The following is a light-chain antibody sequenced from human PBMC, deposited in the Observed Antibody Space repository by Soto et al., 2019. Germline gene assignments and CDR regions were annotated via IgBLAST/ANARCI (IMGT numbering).Light chain of an antibody. CDR3: QHYGTSLYT. CDR1: QIISSTY. J-gene: IGKJ2*01. CDR2: GAS. V-gene: IGKV3-20*01. Sequence: DIVLTQAPGTLSLSPWERATLSCRASQIISSTYLGWYQQKPGQAPRLLIYGASSRATGIPDRFSGSGSGTDFTLTISILEPDDFAVYSCQHYGTSLYTFGQGTKLEIK.